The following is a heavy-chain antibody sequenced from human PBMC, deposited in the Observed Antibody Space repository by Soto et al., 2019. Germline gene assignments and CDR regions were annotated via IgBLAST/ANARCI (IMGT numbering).Heavy chain of an antibody. Sequence: QVQLVESGGGVVQPGRSLRLSCAASGFTFNTYAMHWVRQAPGKGLEWVAVISYDGSNKYYADSVKSRFTISGDNSKNTLYLEMNSLRAQDTAVDYCAQDGGLRLAFYFDYWGQGTLVTVSS. CDR3: AQDGGLRLAFYFDY. CDR1: GFTFNTYA. V-gene: IGHV3-30*18. J-gene: IGHJ4*02. CDR2: ISYDGSNK. D-gene: IGHD3-16*01.